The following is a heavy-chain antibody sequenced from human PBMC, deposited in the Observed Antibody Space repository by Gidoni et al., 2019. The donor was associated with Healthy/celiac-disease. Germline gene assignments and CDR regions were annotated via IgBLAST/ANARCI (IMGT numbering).Heavy chain of an antibody. CDR1: GFTFSSYG. D-gene: IGHD6-13*01. V-gene: IGHV3-30*18. J-gene: IGHJ6*03. CDR2: ISYDGSNK. Sequence: QVQLVESGGGVVQPGRSLRLSCAASGFTFSSYGMHWVRQAPGKGLEWVSVISYDGSNKYYADSVKGRFTISRDNSKNTRYLQMNSLRAEDTAVYYCAKDGIAAAGTYYYYYYMDVWGKGTTVTVSS. CDR3: AKDGIAAAGTYYYYYYMDV.